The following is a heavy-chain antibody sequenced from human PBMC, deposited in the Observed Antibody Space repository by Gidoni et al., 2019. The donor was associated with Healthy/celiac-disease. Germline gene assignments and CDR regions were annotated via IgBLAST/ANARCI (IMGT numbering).Heavy chain of an antibody. Sequence: EVQLVQSGAEVKKPGATVKISCKVSGYTFNDYYMHWVQQAPGKGLEWMGLVDPEDGETIYAEKFQGRVTITADTSTDTAYMELSSLRSEDTAVYYCATEKRSMDSSSWYFGMDVWGQGTTVTVSS. V-gene: IGHV1-69-2*01. J-gene: IGHJ6*02. CDR1: GYTFNDYY. CDR3: ATEKRSMDSSSWYFGMDV. CDR2: VDPEDGET. D-gene: IGHD6-13*01.